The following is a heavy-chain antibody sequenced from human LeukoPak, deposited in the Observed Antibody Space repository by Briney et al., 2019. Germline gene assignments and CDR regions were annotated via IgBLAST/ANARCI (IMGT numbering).Heavy chain of an antibody. J-gene: IGHJ4*02. V-gene: IGHV1-46*01. CDR1: GYTFTSYY. CDR3: ARDPAKYSGSYAVDY. CDR2: INPSGGST. Sequence: ASVTVSCKASGYTFTSYYMHWVRQAPGQGLEWMGIINPSGGSTSYAQKFQGRVTMTRDTSTSTVFMELSSLRSEDTAVYYCARDPAKYSGSYAVDYWGQGTLVTVSS. D-gene: IGHD1-26*01.